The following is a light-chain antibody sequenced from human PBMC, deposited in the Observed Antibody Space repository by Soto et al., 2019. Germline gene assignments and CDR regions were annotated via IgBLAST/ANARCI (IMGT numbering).Light chain of an antibody. Sequence: EIVLRQSPGTLSLSPGERATLSCRASQSVSSSYLAWYQQKPGQAPRLLIYGASSRATGIPDRFSGSGSGTDFTLIISRLEPEDFAVYYCQQYGRSPWTFGQGTKVEIK. CDR3: QQYGRSPWT. V-gene: IGKV3-20*01. CDR2: GAS. CDR1: QSVSSSY. J-gene: IGKJ1*01.